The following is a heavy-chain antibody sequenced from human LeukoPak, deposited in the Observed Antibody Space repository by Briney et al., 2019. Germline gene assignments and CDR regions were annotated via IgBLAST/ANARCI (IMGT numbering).Heavy chain of an antibody. CDR3: ARSPFNRGYCSSTSCYRRGDYYFDY. Sequence: TSETLSLTCTVSGGSISSYYWSWIRQPPGKGLEWIGYIYYSGSTNYNPSLKSRVTISVDTSKNQFTLKLSSVTAADTAVYYCARSPFNRGYCSSTSCYRRGDYYFDYWGQGTLVTVSS. CDR2: IYYSGST. CDR1: GGSISSYY. D-gene: IGHD2-2*03. J-gene: IGHJ4*02. V-gene: IGHV4-59*12.